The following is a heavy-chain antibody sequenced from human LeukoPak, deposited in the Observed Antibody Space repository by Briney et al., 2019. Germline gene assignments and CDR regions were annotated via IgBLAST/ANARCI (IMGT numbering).Heavy chain of an antibody. CDR2: IYYSGST. Sequence: SETLSLTCTVSGGSISSYYWSWIRQPPGKGLEWIRYIYYSGSTNYNSSLKSRVTILVDMSKNQFSLKLSSVTAADTAVYYCARVTGYMIEGFFDSWGQGTLVTVSS. CDR3: ARVTGYMIEGFFDS. CDR1: GGSISSYY. D-gene: IGHD3-22*01. V-gene: IGHV4-59*01. J-gene: IGHJ4*02.